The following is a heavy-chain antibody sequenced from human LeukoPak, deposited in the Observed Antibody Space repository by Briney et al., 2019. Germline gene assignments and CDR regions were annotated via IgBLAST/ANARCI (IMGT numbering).Heavy chain of an antibody. D-gene: IGHD1-14*01. Sequence: GGSLRLSCAASGFTFTNYAMSWVRQAPGKGLDWVSTISGSGSNTYYADSVKGRFTISRDNSRNTLYLQMNSLGAEDTALYYCVKDRIGDNRPGDFWGQGTPVTVSS. CDR3: VKDRIGDNRPGDF. V-gene: IGHV3-23*01. CDR1: GFTFTNYA. CDR2: ISGSGSNT. J-gene: IGHJ4*02.